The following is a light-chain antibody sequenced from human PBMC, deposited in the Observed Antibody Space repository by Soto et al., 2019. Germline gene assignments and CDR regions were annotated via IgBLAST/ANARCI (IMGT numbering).Light chain of an antibody. V-gene: IGKV2-28*01. CDR2: LAS. CDR3: MQALQSPLA. J-gene: IGKJ1*01. CDR1: QSLMHSNGYNY. Sequence: DIVVTQSPLSLPVTPGEPASIACKSSQSLMHSNGYNYLDWYLQKPGQSPQLLIHLASYRASGVTDRFSGSGSGTDFTLNISRVEAEDVGVYYCMQALQSPLAFGQGTRVQIK.